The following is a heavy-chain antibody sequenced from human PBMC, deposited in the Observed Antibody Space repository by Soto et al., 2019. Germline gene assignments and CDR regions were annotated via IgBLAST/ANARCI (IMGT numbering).Heavy chain of an antibody. CDR1: GFTFSSYA. J-gene: IGHJ6*02. D-gene: IGHD2-21*01. CDR3: ARRIPFGYGMDV. Sequence: GGSLRLSCAASGFTFSSYAMHWVRQSPGKGLEYVSVITSNGGNTDYASSVKSRFTISRDNSKNTLYLQMGSLRAEDMAVYYCARRIPFGYGMDVWGQGTTVTVSS. CDR2: ITSNGGNT. V-gene: IGHV3-64*01.